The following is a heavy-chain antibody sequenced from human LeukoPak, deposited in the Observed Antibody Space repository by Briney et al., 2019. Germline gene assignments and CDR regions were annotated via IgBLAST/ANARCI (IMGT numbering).Heavy chain of an antibody. CDR1: GYSLTSYW. D-gene: IGHD3-22*01. CDR2: IYPGDSDT. J-gene: IGHJ4*02. Sequence: GESLKISCKASGYSLTSYWIGWVRQMPGKGLEWMGIIYPGDSDTKYSPSFQGQVTISADRSSNTAYLQWSSLKASDTAIYFCARHPITRYYDSSGDSAGGPDYWGQGTQVTVSS. V-gene: IGHV5-51*01. CDR3: ARHPITRYYDSSGDSAGGPDY.